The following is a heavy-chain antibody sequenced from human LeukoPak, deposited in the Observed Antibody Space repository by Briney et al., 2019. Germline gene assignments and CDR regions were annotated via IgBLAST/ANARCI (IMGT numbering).Heavy chain of an antibody. J-gene: IGHJ3*02. V-gene: IGHV4-34*01. D-gene: IGHD3-22*01. Sequence: SETQSLTCAVYGGSFSGYYWSWIRQPPGKGLEWIEEINHSGSTNYNPSLKSRVTISVDTSKNQFSLKLSSVTAADTAVYYCARDGEGYDSSGSREDAFDIWGQGTMVTVSS. CDR1: GGSFSGYY. CDR2: INHSGST. CDR3: ARDGEGYDSSGSREDAFDI.